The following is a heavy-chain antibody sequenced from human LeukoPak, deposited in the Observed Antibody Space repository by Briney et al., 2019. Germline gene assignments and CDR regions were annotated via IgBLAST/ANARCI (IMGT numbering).Heavy chain of an antibody. CDR2: MNPNSGNT. J-gene: IGHJ4*02. Sequence: GSSVKVSCKASGGTFSSYAISWVRQATGQGLEWMGWMNPNSGNTGYAQKFQGRVTITRNTSISTAYMELSSLRSEDTAVYYCARGGAPYGSGCYYNGLDYWGQGTLVTVSS. CDR1: GGTFSSYA. V-gene: IGHV1-8*03. CDR3: ARGGAPYGSGCYYNGLDY. D-gene: IGHD3-10*01.